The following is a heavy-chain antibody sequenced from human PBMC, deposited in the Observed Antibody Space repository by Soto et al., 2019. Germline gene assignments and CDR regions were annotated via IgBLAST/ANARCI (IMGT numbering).Heavy chain of an antibody. CDR2: ISWNSGNI. Sequence: EVELVESGGGLVQPGRSLRLSCAASGLSFHDYAMHWVRQAPGKGLEWVSGISWNSGNIGYVDSVKGRFTISRDNAKNSLYLQMNSLRAEDTALYYCAKLEGAFDIWGQGTMVTVSS. CDR3: AKLEGAFDI. V-gene: IGHV3-9*01. CDR1: GLSFHDYA. J-gene: IGHJ3*02.